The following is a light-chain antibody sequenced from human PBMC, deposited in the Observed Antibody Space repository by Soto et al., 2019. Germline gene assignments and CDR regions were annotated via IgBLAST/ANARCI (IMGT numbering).Light chain of an antibody. CDR1: SSDVVGYNY. Sequence: QSALTQPAPVSGSPGQSITISCTGTSSDVVGYNYVSWYQHHPGKAPKLMIYDVSNRPSGVSNRFSGSKSGNTASLSISGLQPEDEADYYCSSYRTSNTRQIVCGTGTKVTVL. CDR3: SSYRTSNTRQIV. V-gene: IGLV2-14*03. J-gene: IGLJ1*01. CDR2: DVS.